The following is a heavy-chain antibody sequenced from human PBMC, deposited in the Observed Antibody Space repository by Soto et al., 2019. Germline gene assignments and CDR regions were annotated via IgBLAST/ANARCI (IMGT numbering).Heavy chain of an antibody. J-gene: IGHJ6*02. V-gene: IGHV3-30-3*01. Sequence: LRLSCAASGFTFSSYAMHWVRQAPGKGLEWVAAISYDGSNKYYADSVKGRFTISRDNSKNTLYLQMNSLRSEDTAVYYCARRENPLPPLLLIHYGMDVWGQGTTVTVSS. D-gene: IGHD2-15*01. CDR1: GFTFSSYA. CDR3: ARRENPLPPLLLIHYGMDV. CDR2: ISYDGSNK.